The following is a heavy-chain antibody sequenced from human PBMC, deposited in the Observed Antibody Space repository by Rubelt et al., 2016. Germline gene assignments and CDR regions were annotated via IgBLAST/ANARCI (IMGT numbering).Heavy chain of an antibody. J-gene: IGHJ6*02. V-gene: IGHV1-18*01. D-gene: IGHD5-12*01. CDR3: ARVSGYDPFYYYGMDV. CDR2: ISAYNGNT. Sequence: WVRQAPGQGLEWMGWISAYNGNTNYAQKLQGRVTMTTDTSTSTADMELRSLRSDDTAVYYCARVSGYDPFYYYGMDVWGQGTTVTVSS.